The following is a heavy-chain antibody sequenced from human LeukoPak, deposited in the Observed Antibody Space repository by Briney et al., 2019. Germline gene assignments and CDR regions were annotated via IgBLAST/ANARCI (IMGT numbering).Heavy chain of an antibody. CDR2: ISGSGGST. CDR3: AKSAYDRSGYYFLADAFDI. CDR1: GFTFSSYA. D-gene: IGHD3-22*01. Sequence: GGSLRLSCAASGFTFSSYAMSWVRQAPGKGLEWVSAISGSGGSTYYADSVKGRFTISRDNSKNTLYLQMNSLRAEDTAVYYCAKSAYDRSGYYFLADAFDIWGQGTMVTVSS. V-gene: IGHV3-23*01. J-gene: IGHJ3*02.